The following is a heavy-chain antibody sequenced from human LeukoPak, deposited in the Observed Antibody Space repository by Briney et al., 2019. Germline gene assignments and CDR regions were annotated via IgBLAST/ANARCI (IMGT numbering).Heavy chain of an antibody. CDR3: ARVRIDYYDSRVRELDY. J-gene: IGHJ4*02. Sequence: ASVKVSCKASGYTFTAYYIHWVRQDPGQGLEWMGWINPDSGGTKYAQKFQGRVTMTRDTSISTAYMDLTRLTSDDTAVYYCARVRIDYYDSRVRELDYWGQGTQVTVSS. CDR1: GYTFTAYY. V-gene: IGHV1-2*02. CDR2: INPDSGGT. D-gene: IGHD3-22*01.